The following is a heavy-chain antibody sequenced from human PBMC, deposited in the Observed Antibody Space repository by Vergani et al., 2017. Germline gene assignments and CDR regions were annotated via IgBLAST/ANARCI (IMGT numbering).Heavy chain of an antibody. CDR2: ISYDGSNK. CDR3: AKDFRRARLCWYFDL. J-gene: IGHJ2*01. D-gene: IGHD3-10*01. Sequence: VQLVESGGGLVKPGGSLRLSCAASGFTFSSYGMHWVRQAPGKGLEWVAVISYDGSNKYYADSVKGRFTISRDNSKNTLYLQMNSLRAEDTAVYYCAKDFRRARLCWYFDLWGRGTLVTVSS. CDR1: GFTFSSYG. V-gene: IGHV3-30*18.